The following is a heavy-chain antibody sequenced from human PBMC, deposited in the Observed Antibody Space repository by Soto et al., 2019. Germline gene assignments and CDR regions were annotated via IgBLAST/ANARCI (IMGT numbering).Heavy chain of an antibody. V-gene: IGHV3-53*01. CDR1: GFTVSSNY. CDR3: ARDRNGYSYGLGWFDP. J-gene: IGHJ5*02. Sequence: PGGFLRLSCAASGFTVSSNYMSWVRQAPGKGLEWVSVIYSGGSTYYADSVKGRFTISRDNSKNTLYLQMNSLRAEDTAVYYCARDRNGYSYGLGWFDPWGQGTLVTVSS. D-gene: IGHD5-18*01. CDR2: IYSGGST.